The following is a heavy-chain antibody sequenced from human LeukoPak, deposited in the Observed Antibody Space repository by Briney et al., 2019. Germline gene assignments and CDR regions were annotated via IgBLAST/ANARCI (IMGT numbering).Heavy chain of an antibody. CDR3: AKDSGSYVPFYYMDV. J-gene: IGHJ6*03. D-gene: IGHD1-26*01. CDR2: INPNSGGT. Sequence: ASVKVSCKASGYTFTGYYMHWVRQAPGQGLEWMGWINPNSGGTNYAQKFQGRVTMTRDTSISTAYMELSRLRSDDTAVYYCAKDSGSYVPFYYMDVWGKGTTVTISS. V-gene: IGHV1-2*02. CDR1: GYTFTGYY.